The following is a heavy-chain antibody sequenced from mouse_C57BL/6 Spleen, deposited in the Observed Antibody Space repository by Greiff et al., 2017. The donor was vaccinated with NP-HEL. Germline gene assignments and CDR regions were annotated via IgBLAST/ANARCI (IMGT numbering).Heavy chain of an antibody. Sequence: EVQLQESGPELVKPGASVKISCKASGYSFTGYYMHWVKQSHGNILDWIGYIYPYNGVSSYNQKFKGKATLTVDKSSSTAYMELRSLTSEDSAVYYCARSPITTVETWFAYWGQGTLVTVSA. CDR2: IYPYNGVS. J-gene: IGHJ3*01. V-gene: IGHV1-31*01. D-gene: IGHD1-1*01. CDR1: GYSFTGYY. CDR3: ARSPITTVETWFAY.